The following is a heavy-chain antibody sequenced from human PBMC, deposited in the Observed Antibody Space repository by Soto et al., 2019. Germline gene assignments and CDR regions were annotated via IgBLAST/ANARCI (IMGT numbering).Heavy chain of an antibody. D-gene: IGHD3-22*01. CDR2: IYYSGST. CDR1: GGSISSGGYS. J-gene: IGHJ4*02. V-gene: IGHV4-30-2*05. CDR3: ARYSYYEISGHS. Sequence: PSETLSLTCAVSGGSISSGGYSWSWIRQPPGKGLEWIGYIYYSGSTYYNPSLKTRVTISGDTSKNQFSLKLSSVTAADTAIYYCARYSYYEISGHSWGQGTLVTVSS.